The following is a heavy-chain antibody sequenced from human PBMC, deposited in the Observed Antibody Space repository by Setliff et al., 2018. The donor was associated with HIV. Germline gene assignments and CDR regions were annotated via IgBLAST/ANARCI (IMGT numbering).Heavy chain of an antibody. D-gene: IGHD3-10*01. V-gene: IGHV4-34*01. J-gene: IGHJ5*02. CDR3: AREYYYGSGSSFDP. CDR2: IDHYGGT. Sequence: SETLSLTCAVYGGSFSGYFWNWIRQPPGKGLEWIGAIDHYGGTNYNPSLKSRVTMSVDTSKNQFSLRLSSVTAADTAVYYCAREYYYGSGSSFDPWGQGTLVTVSS. CDR1: GGSFSGYF.